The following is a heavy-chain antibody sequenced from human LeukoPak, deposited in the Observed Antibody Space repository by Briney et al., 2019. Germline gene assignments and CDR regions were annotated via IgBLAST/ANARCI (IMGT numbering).Heavy chain of an antibody. CDR2: INSGGSST. D-gene: IGHD2-2*01. J-gene: IGHJ6*02. CDR1: GFTFSSYW. V-gene: IGHV3-74*01. CDR3: ARGLHCSSTSCSNYYYYYGMDV. Sequence: GGSLRLSCAASGFTFSSYWMHWVRQAPGKGLVWVSRINSGGSSTSYADSVKGRFTISRDNAKNTLYLQMNSLRAEDTAVYYCARGLHCSSTSCSNYYYYYGMDVWGQGTTVTVSS.